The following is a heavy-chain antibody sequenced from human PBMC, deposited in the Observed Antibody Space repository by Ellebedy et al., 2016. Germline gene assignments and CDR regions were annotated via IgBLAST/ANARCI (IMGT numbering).Heavy chain of an antibody. V-gene: IGHV4-39*07. CDR2: IYYSGST. CDR3: ARVAARDGPLDY. Sequence: SETLSLTXTVSGGSISSSSYYWGWIRQPPGKGLEWIGSIYYSGSTYYNPSLKSRVTISVDTSKNQFSLKLSSVTAADTAVYYCARVAARDGPLDYWGQGTLVTVSS. D-gene: IGHD5-24*01. J-gene: IGHJ4*02. CDR1: GGSISSSSYY.